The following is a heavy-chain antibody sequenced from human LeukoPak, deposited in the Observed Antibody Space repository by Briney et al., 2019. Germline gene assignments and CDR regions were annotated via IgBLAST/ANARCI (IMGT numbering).Heavy chain of an antibody. D-gene: IGHD4-17*01. J-gene: IGHJ6*02. CDR3: ARHIGDGDYYYYYGMDV. CDR2: IYPGDSDT. V-gene: IGHV5-51*01. Sequence: GESLKISCKGSGYSFTSYWIGWVRQMPGKGLEWMGIIYPGDSDTRYSPSFQGQVTISADKSISTAYLQWSSLKASDTAMYYCARHIGDGDYYYYYGMDVWGQGTTVTVSS. CDR1: GYSFTSYW.